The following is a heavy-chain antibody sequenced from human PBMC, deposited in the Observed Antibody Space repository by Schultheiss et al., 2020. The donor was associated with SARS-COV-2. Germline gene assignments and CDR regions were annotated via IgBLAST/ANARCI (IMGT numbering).Heavy chain of an antibody. CDR1: GYSISSGYY. CDR3: ARDLGVYGDYVELVYGMDV. D-gene: IGHD4-17*01. CDR2: IYTSGST. V-gene: IGHV4-38-2*02. J-gene: IGHJ6*02. Sequence: SETLSLTCAVSGYSISSGYYWGWIRQPPGKGLEWIGRIYTSGSTNYNPSLKSRVTISVDTSKNQFSLKLSSVTAADTAVYYCARDLGVYGDYVELVYGMDVWGQGTTVTVSS.